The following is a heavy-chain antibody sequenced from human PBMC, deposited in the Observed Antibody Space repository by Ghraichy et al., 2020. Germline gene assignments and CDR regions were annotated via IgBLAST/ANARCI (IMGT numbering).Heavy chain of an antibody. Sequence: SVKVSCKASGGTLSTYGLSWVRQAPGQGLEWMGGIIPIFGTSDYAQKFQGRLTLTADESTDTAFMELSSLTSDDTAVYYCARAHIVGAFIDFWGQGTLVTVSS. CDR2: IIPIFGTS. V-gene: IGHV1-69*13. CDR1: GGTLSTYG. D-gene: IGHD2-21*01. J-gene: IGHJ4*02. CDR3: ARAHIVGAFIDF.